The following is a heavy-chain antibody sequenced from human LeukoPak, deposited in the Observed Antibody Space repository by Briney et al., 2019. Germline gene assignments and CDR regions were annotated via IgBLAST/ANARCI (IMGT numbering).Heavy chain of an antibody. CDR1: GFTVSSNY. CDR3: ARGSSSTNSPHDY. V-gene: IGHV3-21*01. J-gene: IGHJ4*02. CDR2: ISSSSSYI. Sequence: GGSLRLSCAASGFTVSSNYMSWVRQAPGKGLEWVSSISSSSSYIYYADSVKGRFTISRDNAKNSLYLQMNSLRAEDTAVYYCARGSSSTNSPHDYWGQGTLVTVSS. D-gene: IGHD6-6*01.